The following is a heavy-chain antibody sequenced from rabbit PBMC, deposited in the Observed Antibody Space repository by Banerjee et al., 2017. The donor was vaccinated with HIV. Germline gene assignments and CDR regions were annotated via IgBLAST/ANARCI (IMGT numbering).Heavy chain of an antibody. CDR3: AGGENSYEL. Sequence: QSLEESGGGLVKPGASLTLTCTASGFSFSRGYWMCWVRQAPGKGLEWIACIDGGSGGSTYYASWAKGRFTISKTSSTTVTLQMTSLTAADTATYFCAGGENSYELWGPGTLVTVS. D-gene: IGHD2-1*01. CDR1: GFSFSRGYW. CDR2: IDGGSGGST. V-gene: IGHV1S40*01. J-gene: IGHJ4*01.